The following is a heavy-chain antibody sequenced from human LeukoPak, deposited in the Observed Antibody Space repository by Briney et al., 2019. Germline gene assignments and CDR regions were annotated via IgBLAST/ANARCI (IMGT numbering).Heavy chain of an antibody. D-gene: IGHD3-9*01. CDR1: GFTVSSNY. J-gene: IGHJ6*02. Sequence: GGSLRLSCAASGFTVSSNYMSWVRQAPGKGLEWVSVIYSGGSTYYADPVKGRFTISRDNSKNTLYLQMNSLRAEDTAVYYCARVSHDILTGYYYGMDVWGQGTTVTVSS. CDR3: ARVSHDILTGYYYGMDV. V-gene: IGHV3-66*01. CDR2: IYSGGST.